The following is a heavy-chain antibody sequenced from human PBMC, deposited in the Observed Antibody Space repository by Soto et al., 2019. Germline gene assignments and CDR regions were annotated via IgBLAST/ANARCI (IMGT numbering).Heavy chain of an antibody. J-gene: IGHJ4*02. CDR1: GFTFTSSA. D-gene: IGHD5-12*01. Sequence: SVKVSCKASGFTFTSSAVQWVRQARGQRLEWIGWIVVGSGNTNYAQKFQERVTITRDMSTSTAYMELSSLRSEDTAVYYCAAERDRRDGYKKFDYWGQGTLVTVSS. CDR2: IVVGSGNT. CDR3: AAERDRRDGYKKFDY. V-gene: IGHV1-58*01.